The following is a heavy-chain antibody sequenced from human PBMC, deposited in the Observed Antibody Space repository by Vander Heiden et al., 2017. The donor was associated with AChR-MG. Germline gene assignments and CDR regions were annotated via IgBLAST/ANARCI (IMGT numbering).Heavy chain of an antibody. Sequence: QVQLVESGGGVVQPGRSLRLSCAASGFTFSSFGMHWVRQAPGKGLEWVAVIWYDGSNKYYADSVNGRFTISRDNSKNTLYLQMNSLRAEETAVYYCARDAGALSLIAAPDPFGYWGQGTLVTVSS. CDR1: GFTFSSFG. CDR2: IWYDGSNK. J-gene: IGHJ4*02. V-gene: IGHV3-33*01. D-gene: IGHD6-13*01. CDR3: ARDAGALSLIAAPDPFGY.